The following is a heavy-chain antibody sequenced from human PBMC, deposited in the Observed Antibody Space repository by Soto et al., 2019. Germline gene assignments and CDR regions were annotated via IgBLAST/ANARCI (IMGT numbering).Heavy chain of an antibody. CDR1: GYTFTSYY. CDR3: ASQARVLRFLAWLSQDYYYYYGMDV. Sequence: GASVKVSCKASGYTFTSYYMHWVRQAPGQGLEWMGWISAYNGNTNYAQKLQGRVTMTTDTSTSTAYMELRSLRSDDTAVYYCASQARVLRFLAWLSQDYYYYYGMDVWGQGTTVTVSS. V-gene: IGHV1-18*04. CDR2: ISAYNGNT. J-gene: IGHJ6*02. D-gene: IGHD3-3*01.